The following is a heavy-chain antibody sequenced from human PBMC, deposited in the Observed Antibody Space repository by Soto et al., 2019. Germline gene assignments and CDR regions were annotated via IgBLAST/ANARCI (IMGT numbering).Heavy chain of an antibody. V-gene: IGHV3-21*01. CDR3: ARVRRGSYGMDV. J-gene: IGHJ6*02. CDR1: GFTFSSYS. CDR2: ISSSSSYI. Sequence: GWSLRLSCAASGFTFSSYSMNWVRQAPGKGLEWVSSISSSSSYIYYADSVKGRFTISRDNAKNSLYLQMNSLRAEDTAVYYCARVRRGSYGMDVWGQRTKVTASS.